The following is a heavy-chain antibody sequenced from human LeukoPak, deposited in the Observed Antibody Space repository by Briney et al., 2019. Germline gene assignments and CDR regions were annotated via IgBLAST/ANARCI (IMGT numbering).Heavy chain of an antibody. D-gene: IGHD1-20*01. CDR1: GDSVSNNSTT. V-gene: IGHV6-1*01. CDR2: TYYRSEWYN. CDR3: AKTENNWSYGMDV. J-gene: IGHJ6*02. Sequence: SQTLSLTCAISGDSVSNNSTTWNWIRQSPSRGLEWLGRTYYRSEWYNDYTVSVKSRITINPDTSKNQFSLQLNSVTPEDTAVYYCAKTENNWSYGMDVWGQGTTVTVSS.